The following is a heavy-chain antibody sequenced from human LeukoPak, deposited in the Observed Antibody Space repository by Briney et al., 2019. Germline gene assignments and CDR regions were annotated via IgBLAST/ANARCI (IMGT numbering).Heavy chain of an antibody. D-gene: IGHD2/OR15-2a*01. CDR1: GASINEYY. Sequence: SETLSLTCTVSGASINEYYWSWIRQPPGKGLEWIGEINHSGSTNYNPSLKSRVTISVGTSKNQFSLKLSSVTAADTAVYYCARLSRLDVWGKGTTVTVSP. CDR3: ARLSRLDV. CDR2: INHSGST. V-gene: IGHV4-34*01. J-gene: IGHJ6*04.